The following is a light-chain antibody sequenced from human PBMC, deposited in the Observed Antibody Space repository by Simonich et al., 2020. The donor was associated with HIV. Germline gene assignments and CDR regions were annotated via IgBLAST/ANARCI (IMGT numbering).Light chain of an antibody. V-gene: IGKV3-15*01. CDR1: QSVSSN. CDR2: GAA. J-gene: IGKJ2*01. CDR3: QQYNNWPPVT. Sequence: EIVMKQSPATLSVSPGERATLSCRASQSVSSNLAWYQQNPGQAPRLLIYGAATRATGIPARFSGSGSGTEFTLTISSLQSEDFAVYYCQQYNNWPPVTFGQGTKLEIK.